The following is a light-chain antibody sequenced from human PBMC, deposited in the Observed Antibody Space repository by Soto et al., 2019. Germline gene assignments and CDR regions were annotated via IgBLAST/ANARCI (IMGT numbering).Light chain of an antibody. J-gene: IGKJ5*01. CDR2: GAS. V-gene: IGKV3-15*01. CDR3: QQRSNWPLLT. CDR1: QSVSSN. Sequence: ERLMTQSPATLSVSPGERSTLSCRASQSVSSNLARYQQKPGQAPRLLIYGASTRATGIPARFSGSGSGTDFTLTISSLEPEDFAVYYCQQRSNWPLLTFGQGTRLEIK.